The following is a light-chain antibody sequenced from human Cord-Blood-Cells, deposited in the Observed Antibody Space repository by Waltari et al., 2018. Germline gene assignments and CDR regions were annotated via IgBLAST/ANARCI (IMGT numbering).Light chain of an antibody. J-gene: IGLJ1*01. V-gene: IGLV1-44*01. Sequence: QSVLTQPPSASGTPGQRVTISCSGSSSNIGSNTVNWYQQLPGTAPKLLIYSNNQRPAGVPDRFSVSKAGTAASLAISGLQSEDEADYYCAAWDDSLNGHVFGTGTKVTVL. CDR1: SSNIGSNT. CDR3: AAWDDSLNGHV. CDR2: SNN.